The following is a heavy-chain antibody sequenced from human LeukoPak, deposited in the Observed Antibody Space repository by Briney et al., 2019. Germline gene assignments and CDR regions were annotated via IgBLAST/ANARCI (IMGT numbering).Heavy chain of an antibody. D-gene: IGHD4-23*01. Sequence: GGSLRLSCAASGFTFSNAWMSWVRQAPGKGLEWVGRIKSKTDGGTTDYAAPVKGRFTISRDDSKNTLYLQMNSLKTEDTAVYYCTTDRGGADGNSVDFWGQGTPVTVSS. CDR3: TTDRGGADGNSVDF. CDR1: GFTFSNAW. J-gene: IGHJ4*02. V-gene: IGHV3-15*01. CDR2: IKSKTDGGTT.